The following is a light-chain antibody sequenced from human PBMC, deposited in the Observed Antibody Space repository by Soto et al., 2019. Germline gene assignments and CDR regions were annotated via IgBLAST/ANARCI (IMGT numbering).Light chain of an antibody. CDR1: SGHITYA. Sequence: QSVLTQSPSASASLGASVKLTCSLSSGHITYAIAWHQQQPEKGPRYLMKINSDGSHNRGDGIPDRFSGSSSGAERYLTISSLQSEDEADYYCQTWGTGIQVFGGGTKLTVL. CDR2: INSDGSH. CDR3: QTWGTGIQV. J-gene: IGLJ3*02. V-gene: IGLV4-69*01.